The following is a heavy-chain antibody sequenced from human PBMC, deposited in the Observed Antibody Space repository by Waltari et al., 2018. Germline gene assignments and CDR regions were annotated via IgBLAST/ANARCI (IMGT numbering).Heavy chain of an antibody. CDR2: IIPIFGTA. V-gene: IGHV1-69*13. CDR1: GGTFSSYA. J-gene: IGHJ4*02. CDR3: ASTSTVTTITDY. D-gene: IGHD4-17*01. Sequence: QVQLVQSGAVVKKPGSSVKVSCKASGGTFSSYAISWWRQAPGQGLEWMGGIIPIFGTANYAQKFQGRVTITADESTSTAYMELSSLRSEGTAVYYCASTSTVTTITDYWGQGTLVTVSS.